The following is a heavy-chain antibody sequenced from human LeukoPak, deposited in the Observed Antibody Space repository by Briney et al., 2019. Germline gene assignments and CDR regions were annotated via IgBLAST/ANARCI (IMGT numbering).Heavy chain of an antibody. J-gene: IGHJ6*03. V-gene: IGHV4-4*07. Sequence: SETLSLTCTVSGGSMSSYYWNWNRQPAGKGLEWIGRIYTSGSTKYNPSLKSRVTMSADTAKNQFSLKLNSVTAADTAVYYCARVASGGYDILTGYYYYHYMDVWGKGTTVTISS. CDR2: IYTSGST. CDR1: GGSMSSYY. CDR3: ARVASGGYDILTGYYYYHYMDV. D-gene: IGHD3-9*01.